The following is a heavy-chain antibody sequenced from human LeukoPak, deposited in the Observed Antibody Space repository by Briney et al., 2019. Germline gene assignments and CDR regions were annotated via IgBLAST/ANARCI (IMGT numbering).Heavy chain of an antibody. D-gene: IGHD1-26*01. Sequence: GGSLRLSCAASGFTFSSYAMSWVRQAPGKGLEWVGRIISKVDGGTADYAAPVKGRFTISRDDSKTTVYLQMNSLKSEGTAVYYCSTSGGTTTRFVDYWGQGTLVSVPS. CDR1: GFTFSSYA. CDR2: IISKVDGGTA. J-gene: IGHJ4*02. V-gene: IGHV3-15*01. CDR3: STSGGTTTRFVDY.